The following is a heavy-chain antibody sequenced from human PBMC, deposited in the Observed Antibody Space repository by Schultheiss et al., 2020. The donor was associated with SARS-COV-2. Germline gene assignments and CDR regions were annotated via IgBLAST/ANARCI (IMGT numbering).Heavy chain of an antibody. D-gene: IGHD5-18*01. J-gene: IGHJ4*02. Sequence: SETLSLTCAVSGGSISSSNWWSWVRQPPGKGLEWIGYIYYSGSTNYNPSLKSRVTISVDTSKNQFSLKLSSVTAADTAVYYCARAEGYPRYFDYWGQGTLVTVSS. V-gene: IGHV4-4*02. CDR2: IYYSGST. CDR1: GGSISSSNW. CDR3: ARAEGYPRYFDY.